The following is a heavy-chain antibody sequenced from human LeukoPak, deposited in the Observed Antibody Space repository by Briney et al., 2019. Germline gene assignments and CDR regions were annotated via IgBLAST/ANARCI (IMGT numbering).Heavy chain of an antibody. Sequence: GASVKVSCKASGGTFSSYAISWVRQAPGQGLEWMGGIIPIFGTANYAQKFQGRVTITADESTSTAYMELSSLRSEDTALYYCSGKGYGSRAFDIWGQGTMVTVSS. D-gene: IGHD4-17*01. V-gene: IGHV1-69*13. CDR2: IIPIFGTA. J-gene: IGHJ3*02. CDR3: SGKGYGSRAFDI. CDR1: GGTFSSYA.